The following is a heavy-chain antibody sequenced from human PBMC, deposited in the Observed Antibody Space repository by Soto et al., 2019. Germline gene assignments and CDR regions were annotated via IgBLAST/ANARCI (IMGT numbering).Heavy chain of an antibody. J-gene: IGHJ6*02. D-gene: IGHD6-13*01. Sequence: GGSLRLSCTASGVSFSILGMTWVRQAPGKGLEWVSVISGSGSITYYADSVKGRFTISRDNSKNTLYLQMNSLRAEDTAVYYCAKGPYINSDYYGMDVWGQGTTVTVSS. V-gene: IGHV3-23*01. CDR3: AKGPYINSDYYGMDV. CDR2: ISGSGSIT. CDR1: GVSFSILG.